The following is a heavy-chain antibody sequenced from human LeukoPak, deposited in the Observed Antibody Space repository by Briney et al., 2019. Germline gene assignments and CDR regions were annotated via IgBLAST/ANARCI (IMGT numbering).Heavy chain of an antibody. J-gene: IGHJ4*02. Sequence: GGPLRLSCAASGFTFSSYAMSWVRQAPGKGLEWVADIWYDGSKKGYADSVKGRFTISRDTSTNTLFLQMNSLSAEDAAVYYCARDLAPSYFDQWGQGTLVTVSS. CDR3: ARDLAPSYFDQ. V-gene: IGHV3-33*02. CDR2: IWYDGSKK. CDR1: GFTFSSYA.